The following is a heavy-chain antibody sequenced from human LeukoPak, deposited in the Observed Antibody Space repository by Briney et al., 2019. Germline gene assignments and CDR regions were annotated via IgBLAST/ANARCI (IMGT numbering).Heavy chain of an antibody. CDR1: GFTFSSYS. CDR3: ARVATLYYDSSVGPFDI. Sequence: GGSLRLSCAASGFTFSSYSMNWVRQAPGKGLEWVSSISSSSSYIYYADSVKGRFTISRDNAKNSLYLQMNSLRAEDTAVYYCARVATLYYDSSVGPFDIWGQGTMVTVSS. D-gene: IGHD3-22*01. V-gene: IGHV3-21*01. J-gene: IGHJ3*02. CDR2: ISSSSSYI.